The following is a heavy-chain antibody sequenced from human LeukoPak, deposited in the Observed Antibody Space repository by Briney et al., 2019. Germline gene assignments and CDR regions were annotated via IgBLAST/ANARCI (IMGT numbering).Heavy chain of an antibody. J-gene: IGHJ4*02. D-gene: IGHD6-19*01. V-gene: IGHV1-2*02. CDR3: ARPVTARGGSGWPQHIDY. CDR1: GYTFTGYY. CDR2: INPNSGGT. Sequence: ASVKVSCKASGYTFTGYYMHWVRQAPGQGLEWMGWINPNSGGTNYAQKFQGRVTMTRDTSIGTAYMELSSLRSADTAVYYCARPVTARGGSGWPQHIDYWGQGTLVSVSS.